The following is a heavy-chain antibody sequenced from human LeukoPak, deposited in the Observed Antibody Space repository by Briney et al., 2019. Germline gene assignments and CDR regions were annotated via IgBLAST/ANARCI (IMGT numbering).Heavy chain of an antibody. J-gene: IGHJ4*02. V-gene: IGHV1-8*01. Sequence: GASVKVSCKASGYTFTSYDINWVRQATGQGLEWMGWMNPNSGNTGYAQKFQGRVTMTRNTSISTAYMELSSLRSEDTAVYYCARDLHLYYDSSGVPDYWGQGTLVTVSS. CDR2: MNPNSGNT. D-gene: IGHD3-22*01. CDR1: GYTFTSYD. CDR3: ARDLHLYYDSSGVPDY.